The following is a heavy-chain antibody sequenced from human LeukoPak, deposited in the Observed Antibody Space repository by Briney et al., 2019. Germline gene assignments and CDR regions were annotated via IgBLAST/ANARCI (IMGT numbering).Heavy chain of an antibody. CDR1: AGSISSSY. CDR3: ARAPLYSGGSGWSIYYFYAMDV. J-gene: IGHJ6*02. D-gene: IGHD6-19*01. Sequence: SQTLSLTCTVSAGSISSSYWSWVRQPPGKGLEWIGYIDNSGSTNYNPSLKSRVTISLDTPKSQFSLKLSSVTAADTAVYYCARAPLYSGGSGWSIYYFYAMDVWGQGTTVTVSS. CDR2: IDNSGST. V-gene: IGHV4-59*01.